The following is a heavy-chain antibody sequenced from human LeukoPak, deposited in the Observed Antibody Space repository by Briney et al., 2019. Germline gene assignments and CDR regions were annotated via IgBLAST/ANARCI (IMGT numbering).Heavy chain of an antibody. D-gene: IGHD6-13*01. V-gene: IGHV4-34*01. Sequence: SETLPLTCAVYGGSFSGYYWSWIRQPPGKGLEWIGEINHSGSTNYNPSLKSRVTISVDTSKNQFSLKLSSVTAAGTAVYYCASEDKAAAGTFDYWGQGTLVTVSS. CDR1: GGSFSGYY. J-gene: IGHJ4*02. CDR2: INHSGST. CDR3: ASEDKAAAGTFDY.